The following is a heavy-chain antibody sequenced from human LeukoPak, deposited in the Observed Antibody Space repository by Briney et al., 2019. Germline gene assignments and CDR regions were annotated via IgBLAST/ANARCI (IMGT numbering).Heavy chain of an antibody. CDR1: GDSISSSNW. V-gene: IGHV4-4*02. J-gene: IGHJ5*02. CDR3: ARDKRLLVRWGFDP. CDR2: IYHSGST. Sequence: SETLSLTCAVSGDSISSSNWWSWVRQPPGKGLEWIGEIYHSGSTNYNTSLKSRVTISVDKSKNQFSLKLSSVTAADTAVYYCARDKRLLVRWGFDPWGQGTLVTVSS. D-gene: IGHD3-10*01.